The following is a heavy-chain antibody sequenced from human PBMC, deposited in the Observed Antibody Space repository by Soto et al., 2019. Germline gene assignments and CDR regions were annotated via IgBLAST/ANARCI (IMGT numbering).Heavy chain of an antibody. CDR3: ARDSEDSSCFDAFDI. Sequence: QVQLVQSGAEVKKPGASVKVSCKASGYTFTGYYMHWVRQAPGQGLEWMGWINPNSGGTNYAQKFKGMVTMTRDTSISTAYMELSRLISDDTAVYYCARDSEDSSCFDAFDIWGQGTMVTVSS. CDR2: INPNSGGT. J-gene: IGHJ3*02. V-gene: IGHV1-2*02. D-gene: IGHD3-22*01. CDR1: GYTFTGYY.